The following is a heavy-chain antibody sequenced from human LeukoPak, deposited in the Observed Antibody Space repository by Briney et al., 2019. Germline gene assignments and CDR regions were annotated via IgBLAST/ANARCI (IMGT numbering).Heavy chain of an antibody. CDR2: IYYSGST. Sequence: PSETLSLTCTVPGGSISSSSYYWGWIRQPPGKGLEWIGSIYYSGSTYYNPSLKSRVTISVDTSKNQFSLKLSSVTAADTAVYYCAADWGATMVWYFDLWGRGTLVTVSS. V-gene: IGHV4-39*07. CDR1: GGSISSSSYY. D-gene: IGHD1-26*01. CDR3: AADWGATMVWYFDL. J-gene: IGHJ2*01.